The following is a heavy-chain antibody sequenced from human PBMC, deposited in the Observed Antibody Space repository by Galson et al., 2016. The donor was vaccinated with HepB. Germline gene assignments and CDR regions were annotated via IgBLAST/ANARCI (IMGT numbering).Heavy chain of an antibody. CDR1: GFAFTTYA. CDR3: ARAPGWEQTDYFDY. D-gene: IGHD1-26*01. V-gene: IGHV3-23*01. J-gene: IGHJ4*02. CDR2: FSPSGGTS. Sequence: SLRLSCAASGFAFTTYAMNWVRQAPGKGLEWVSGFSPSGGTSYYADSVKGRFTVSRDSLKNVMYLQMNSLRAEDTAVYYCARAPGWEQTDYFDYWGQGTLVTVSS.